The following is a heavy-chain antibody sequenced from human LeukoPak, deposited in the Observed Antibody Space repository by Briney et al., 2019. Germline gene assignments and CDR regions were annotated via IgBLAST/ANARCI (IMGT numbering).Heavy chain of an antibody. CDR2: INPRSGGT. V-gene: IGHV1-2*02. Sequence: GASVKVSCKASGYTFIDHYIHWVRQAPGQGPEWMGWINPRSGGTEYAQKFQGRVTTTRDTSINTAYMELTRLTSDDTAVYYCARDAMSDYWGQGTLVTVSS. D-gene: IGHD2-2*01. CDR3: ARDAMSDY. CDR1: GYTFIDHY. J-gene: IGHJ4*02.